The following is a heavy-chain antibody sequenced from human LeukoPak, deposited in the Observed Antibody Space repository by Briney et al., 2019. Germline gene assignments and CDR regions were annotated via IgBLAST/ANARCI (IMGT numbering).Heavy chain of an antibody. J-gene: IGHJ4*02. Sequence: ASVKVSCXASGYTFTNYDINWVRQATGQGLEWMGWMNPNSGNTGYAQKFQGRVTMTRNTSISTAYMELSSLRSEDTAVYYCARENYGDYVFDYWGQGTLVTVSS. D-gene: IGHD4-17*01. CDR1: GYTFTNYD. CDR3: ARENYGDYVFDY. CDR2: MNPNSGNT. V-gene: IGHV1-8*01.